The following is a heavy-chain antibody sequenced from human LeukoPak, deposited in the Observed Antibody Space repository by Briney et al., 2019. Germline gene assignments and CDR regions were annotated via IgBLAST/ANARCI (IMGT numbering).Heavy chain of an antibody. D-gene: IGHD5-18*01. Sequence: SVKVSCKASGGTFSSYAISWVRQAPGQGLEWMGGIIPIFGTANYAQKFQGRVTITADESTSTAYMELSSLRSEDTAVYYCARVGSKGYSYGYWNYWGQGTLVTVSS. CDR2: IIPIFGTA. CDR1: GGTFSSYA. CDR3: ARVGSKGYSYGYWNY. J-gene: IGHJ4*02. V-gene: IGHV1-69*13.